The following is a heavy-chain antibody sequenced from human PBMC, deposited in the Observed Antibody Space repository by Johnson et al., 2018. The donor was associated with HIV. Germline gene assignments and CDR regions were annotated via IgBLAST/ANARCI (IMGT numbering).Heavy chain of an antibody. CDR3: VSSGCQRCAFDI. J-gene: IGHJ3*02. CDR1: GFTVSRNY. V-gene: IGHV3-66*01. CDR2: IYSGGYT. Sequence: VQLVESGGGLVQPGGSLRLSCAGSGFTVSRNYMSWVRQAPGKGLEWVSIIYSGGYTNYAESVKGRFTISRDNSKNTLYLQMNSLKAEDTAVYYCVSSGCQRCAFDIWGQGTMVTVSS. D-gene: IGHD6-19*01.